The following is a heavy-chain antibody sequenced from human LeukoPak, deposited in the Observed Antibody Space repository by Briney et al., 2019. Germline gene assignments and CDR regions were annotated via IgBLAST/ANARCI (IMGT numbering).Heavy chain of an antibody. CDR3: ARRGIAAAGYDY. Sequence: SETLSLTCTVSGGSISRYYWSWIRQPPGEGLVWIGYMYYSGTTNYNPPLKSRVTILEDTSKNQFSQNLSSVTAADTAVYYCARRGIAAAGYDYWGQGTLVTVSS. V-gene: IGHV4-59*08. J-gene: IGHJ4*02. CDR2: MYYSGTT. CDR1: GGSISRYY. D-gene: IGHD6-13*01.